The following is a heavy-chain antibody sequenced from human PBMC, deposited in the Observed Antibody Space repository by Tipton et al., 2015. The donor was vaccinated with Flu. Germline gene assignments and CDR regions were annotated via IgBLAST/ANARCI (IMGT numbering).Heavy chain of an antibody. J-gene: IGHJ6*03. CDR2: IIPIFGTA. CDR3: ARVAGVYAQKHYYYYYYMDV. D-gene: IGHD2-8*01. CDR1: GGTFSSYA. Sequence: QLVQSGAEVKKPGSSVKVSCKASGGTFSSYAISWVRQAPGQGLEWMGGIIPIFGTANYAQKFQGRVTITADESTSTAYMELSSLRSEDTAVYYCARVAGVYAQKHYYYYYYMDVWGKGTTVTVSS. V-gene: IGHV1-69*01.